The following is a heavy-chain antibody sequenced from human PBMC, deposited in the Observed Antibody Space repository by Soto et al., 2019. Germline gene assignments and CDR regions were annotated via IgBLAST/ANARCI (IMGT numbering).Heavy chain of an antibody. J-gene: IGHJ4*02. CDR3: AKQVGATPGPFDY. V-gene: IGHV3-23*01. D-gene: IGHD1-26*01. CDR2: ISGSGGST. CDR1: GFTFSSYA. Sequence: GGSLRLSCAASGFTFSSYAMSWVRQAPGKGLEWVSAISGSGGSTYYADSVKGRFTISRGNSKNTLYLQMNSLRAEDTAVYYCAKQVGATPGPFDYWGQGTLVTVSS.